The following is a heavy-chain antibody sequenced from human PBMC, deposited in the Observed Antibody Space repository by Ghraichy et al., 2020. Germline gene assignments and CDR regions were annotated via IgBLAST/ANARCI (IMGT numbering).Heavy chain of an antibody. CDR3: AKSWGYCSGGACPPYNWFDP. J-gene: IGHJ5*02. D-gene: IGHD2-15*01. Sequence: GESLNISCATSGFTFSSYAMSWVRQAPGKGLEWVSTIGSSGCSTYHADSVKGRFTVSRDNSKNTLFMQMSSLRAEDTAVYYCAKSWGYCSGGACPPYNWFDPWGQGTLVTVSS. CDR2: IGSSGCST. CDR1: GFTFSSYA. V-gene: IGHV3-23*01.